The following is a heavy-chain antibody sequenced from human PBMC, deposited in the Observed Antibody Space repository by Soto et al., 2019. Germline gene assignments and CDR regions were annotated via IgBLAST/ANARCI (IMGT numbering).Heavy chain of an antibody. J-gene: IGHJ2*01. CDR1: GFTFSSYS. Sequence: GGSLRLSCAASGFTFSSYSMNWVRQAPGKGLEWVSYISSSSSTIYYADSVKGRFTISRDNAKNSLYLQMNSLRAEDTAVYYCARAPWGCSWYLYFDLWGRGTLVTVSS. D-gene: IGHD6-13*01. CDR2: ISSSSSTI. CDR3: ARAPWGCSWYLYFDL. V-gene: IGHV3-48*04.